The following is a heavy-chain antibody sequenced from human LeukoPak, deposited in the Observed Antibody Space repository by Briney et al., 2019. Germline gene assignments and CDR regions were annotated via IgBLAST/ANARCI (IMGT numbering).Heavy chain of an antibody. CDR3: ARNNNLVGDTNNDAFDV. CDR1: GGSITSYY. Sequence: PPETLKLTCTVSGGSITSYYRSWIRQPPGKGLEWIAYIYYSGSTSYNSSLKSRVTISVDTSKNQFSLKLRSVTAADTAVYYCARNNNLVGDTNNDAFDVWGHGKIVTVSS. V-gene: IGHV4-59*01. CDR2: IYYSGST. D-gene: IGHD1-26*01. J-gene: IGHJ3*01.